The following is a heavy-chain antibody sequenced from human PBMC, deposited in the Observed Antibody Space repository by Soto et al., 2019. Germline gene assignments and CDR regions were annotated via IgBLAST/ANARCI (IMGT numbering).Heavy chain of an antibody. CDR2: INAGNGNT. V-gene: IGHV1-3*01. D-gene: IGHD6-13*01. Sequence: QVQLVQSGAEVKKPGASVKVSCKASGYTFTSYAMHWVRQAPGQRLEWMGWINAGNGNTKYSQKFQGRVTITRDTSASTAYMELSSLRSEDTAVYYCARGGSSWGRNPGHYYYMDVWGKGTTVTVSS. CDR3: ARGGSSWGRNPGHYYYMDV. CDR1: GYTFTSYA. J-gene: IGHJ6*03.